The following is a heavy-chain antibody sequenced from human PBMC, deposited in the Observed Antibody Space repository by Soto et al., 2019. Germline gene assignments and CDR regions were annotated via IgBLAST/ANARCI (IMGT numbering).Heavy chain of an antibody. CDR1: GYTFTSYG. J-gene: IGHJ6*02. CDR3: ARGSLTAYYDFWSGYLPYYGMDV. Sequence: GASVKVSCKASGYTFTSYGISWVRQAPGQGLEWMGWISAYNGNTNYAQKLQGRVTMTTDTSTSTAYMELRSLRFDDTAVYYCARGSLTAYYDFWSGYLPYYGMDVWGQGTTVTVSS. CDR2: ISAYNGNT. D-gene: IGHD3-3*01. V-gene: IGHV1-18*01.